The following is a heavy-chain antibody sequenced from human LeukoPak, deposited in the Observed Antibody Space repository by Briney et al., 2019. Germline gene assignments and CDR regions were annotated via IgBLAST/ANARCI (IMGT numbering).Heavy chain of an antibody. Sequence: PGGSLRLSCAASGFTISNNYMTWVRQAPGKGLEGVSVIYKGGSTYYADSVKGRFTISRDNSQNTLCLQINSLRAEDTAVYYCARGTYGGIDYWGQGTLVTVSS. V-gene: IGHV3-66*02. CDR1: GFTISNNY. D-gene: IGHD4-23*01. CDR2: IYKGGST. J-gene: IGHJ4*02. CDR3: ARGTYGGIDY.